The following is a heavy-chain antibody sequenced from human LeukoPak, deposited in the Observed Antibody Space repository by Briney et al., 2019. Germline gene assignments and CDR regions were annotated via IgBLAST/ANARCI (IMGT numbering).Heavy chain of an antibody. CDR1: GFTFSSYS. V-gene: IGHV3-21*01. D-gene: IGHD3-22*01. CDR2: ISSSNSYI. CDR3: ARSPPTYYYDSSGYPRQAYYFDY. Sequence: GGSLRLSCAASGFTFSSYSMNWVRQAPGKGLEWVSSISSSNSYIYYADSVKGRFTISRDNAKNSLYLQMNSLRAEDTAVYYCARSPPTYYYDSSGYPRQAYYFDYWGQGTLVTVSS. J-gene: IGHJ4*02.